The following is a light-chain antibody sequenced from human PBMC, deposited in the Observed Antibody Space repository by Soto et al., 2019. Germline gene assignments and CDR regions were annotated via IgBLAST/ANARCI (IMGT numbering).Light chain of an antibody. CDR2: GAS. CDR1: HSISSS. CDR3: QQDYNLPPT. Sequence: VLTQSPVTLSFSPCQISTLSCISSHSISSSLAWYQQKPGQAPRLLIYGASARATGIPARFSGSGSGTDFTLTISSLQPEDFAVYYCQQDYNLPPTFGGGTKVDI. V-gene: IGKV3D-7*01. J-gene: IGKJ4*01.